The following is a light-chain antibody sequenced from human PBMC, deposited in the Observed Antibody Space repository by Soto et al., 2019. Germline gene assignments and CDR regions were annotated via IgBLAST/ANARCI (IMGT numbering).Light chain of an antibody. Sequence: EIVLTQSPATLSLSPGERATLSCGASQSVSSYLAWYQQKPGQAPRLLIYGASIRATGIPARFSGSGSGTDFTLAISSLQPEDSATYYCLQDINYPWTFGQGTKVDIK. CDR2: GAS. J-gene: IGKJ1*01. V-gene: IGKV3-11*01. CDR1: QSVSSY. CDR3: LQDINYPWT.